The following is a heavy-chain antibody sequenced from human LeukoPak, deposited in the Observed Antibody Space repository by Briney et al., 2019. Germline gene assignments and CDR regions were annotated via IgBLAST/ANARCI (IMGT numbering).Heavy chain of an antibody. D-gene: IGHD1-26*01. CDR2: ISSSSSYI. CDR1: GFTFSSYS. J-gene: IGHJ4*02. Sequence: GGSLRLSCAASGFTFSSYSMNWVRQAPGKGLEWVSAISSSSSYIYYADSVKGRFTISRDNAKNSLYLQMNSLRAEDTAVYYCAREWVVEATLTFDYWGQGTLVTVSS. V-gene: IGHV3-21*01. CDR3: AREWVVEATLTFDY.